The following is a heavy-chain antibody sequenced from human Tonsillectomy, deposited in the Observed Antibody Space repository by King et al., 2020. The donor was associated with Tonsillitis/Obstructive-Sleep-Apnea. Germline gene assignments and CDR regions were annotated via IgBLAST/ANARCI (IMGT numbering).Heavy chain of an antibody. V-gene: IGHV3-23*04. CDR1: GFTFSSYA. Sequence: VQLVESGGGLVQPGGSLRLSCAASGFTFSSYAMSWVRQAPGKGLEWVSAISGSGGSTYYADSVKGRFTISRDNSKNTLYLQMNSLRAEDTAVYYCAKNNLGYYDFWSGDPYFATRGQGTLVTVSS. D-gene: IGHD3-3*01. CDR3: AKNNLGYYDFWSGDPYFAT. CDR2: ISGSGGST. J-gene: IGHJ4*02.